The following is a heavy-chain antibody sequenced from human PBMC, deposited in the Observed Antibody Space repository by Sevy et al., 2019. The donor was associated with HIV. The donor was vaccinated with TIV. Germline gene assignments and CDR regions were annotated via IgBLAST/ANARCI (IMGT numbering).Heavy chain of an antibody. CDR1: GGPISSSSYY. CDR2: IYYSGST. CDR3: AREGRANYYYGMDV. Sequence: SETLSLTCTVSGGPISSSSYYWGWIRQPPGKGLEWIGSIYYSGSTYYNPSLKSRVTISVDTSKNQFSLKLSSVTAADTAVYYCAREGRANYYYGMDVWGQGTTVTVSS. J-gene: IGHJ6*02. V-gene: IGHV4-39*02.